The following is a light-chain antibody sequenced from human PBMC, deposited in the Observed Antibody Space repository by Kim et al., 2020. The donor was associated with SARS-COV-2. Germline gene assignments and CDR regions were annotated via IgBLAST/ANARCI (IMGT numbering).Light chain of an antibody. Sequence: SELTQDPAVSVALGQTVRITCQGDSLRNYYGSWYQQKPGEAPVLVIYGKNNRPSGIPDRFSGSSSGNTASLTITGAQAEDEAEYYCSSRDSSGYHLVFGG. CDR3: SSRDSSGYHLV. J-gene: IGLJ3*02. CDR1: SLRNYY. CDR2: GKN. V-gene: IGLV3-19*01.